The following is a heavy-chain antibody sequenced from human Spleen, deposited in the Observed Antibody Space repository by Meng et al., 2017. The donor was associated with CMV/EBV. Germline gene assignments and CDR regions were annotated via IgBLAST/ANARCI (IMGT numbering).Heavy chain of an antibody. Sequence: GESLKISCAASGFTFSSYGMHWVRQAPGKGLEWVACIRYDGSNKYYADSVKGRFTISRDNSKNTLYLQMNSLRAEDTAVYYCAKDGGGKLEYSSSSGMDVWGQGALVTVSS. D-gene: IGHD6-6*01. CDR2: IRYDGSNK. V-gene: IGHV3-30*02. CDR3: AKDGGGKLEYSSSSGMDV. J-gene: IGHJ4*02. CDR1: GFTFSSYG.